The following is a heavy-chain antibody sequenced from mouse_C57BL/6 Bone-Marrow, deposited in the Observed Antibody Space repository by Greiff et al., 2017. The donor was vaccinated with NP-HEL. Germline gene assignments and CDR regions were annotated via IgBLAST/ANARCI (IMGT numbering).Heavy chain of an antibody. CDR1: GYTFTSYW. J-gene: IGHJ4*01. V-gene: IGHV1-50*01. Sequence: VQLQQPGASVKLSCKASGYTFTSYWMQWVKQRPGQGLEWIGEIDPSDSYTNYNQKFKGKATLTVDTSSSTAYMQLSSLTSEDSAVYYRARDGNYVLYYYAMDYWGQGTSVTVSS. CDR3: ARDGNYVLYYYAMDY. CDR2: IDPSDSYT. D-gene: IGHD2-1*01.